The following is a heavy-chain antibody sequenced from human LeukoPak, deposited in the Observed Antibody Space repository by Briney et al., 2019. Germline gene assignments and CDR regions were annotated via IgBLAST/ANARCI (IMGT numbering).Heavy chain of an antibody. V-gene: IGHV3-23*01. J-gene: IGHJ4*02. D-gene: IGHD6-19*01. CDR3: AKEGHSSGWYLDY. Sequence: GGSLRLSCAASGFTFSSYAMNWVRHAPGKGLEWVSTISAGRGSTYYADSVKGRFTISRDNSKNTLYLQMNSLRAEDTAVYYCAKEGHSSGWYLDYWGQGTLVTVSS. CDR2: ISAGRGST. CDR1: GFTFSSYA.